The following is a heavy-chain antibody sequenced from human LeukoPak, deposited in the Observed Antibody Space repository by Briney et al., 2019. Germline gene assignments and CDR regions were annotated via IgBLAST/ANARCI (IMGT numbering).Heavy chain of an antibody. V-gene: IGHV3-9*01. Sequence: PGRSLRLSCTASGFTFDVYAMHWVRQAPGKALEWVSSISWNIDNIDYADSVKGRFTVSRDNAKNSLYLQMSSLRPEDTAFYYCVKDKGYFDSNSNGLYYFDYWGQGTLVTVSS. CDR2: ISWNIDNI. D-gene: IGHD3-22*01. J-gene: IGHJ4*02. CDR3: VKDKGYFDSNSNGLYYFDY. CDR1: GFTFDVYA.